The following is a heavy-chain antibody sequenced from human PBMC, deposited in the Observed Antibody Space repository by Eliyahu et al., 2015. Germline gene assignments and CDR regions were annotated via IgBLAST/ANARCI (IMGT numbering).Heavy chain of an antibody. CDR3: ARDRAKPGTSPDY. V-gene: IGHV3-33*01. D-gene: IGHD1-7*01. CDR1: GFPFNRPG. J-gene: IGHJ4*02. CDR2: IFYDGHSX. Sequence: QVQLVESGGGVVQPGRSLRLSCAASGFPFNRPGMPWVRQAPGKGVGWXAVIFYDGHSXYYADSVXGRFTISRDNSKNTLFLQMNSLTAEDTAIYYCARDRAKPGTSPDYWGQGTLVTVSS.